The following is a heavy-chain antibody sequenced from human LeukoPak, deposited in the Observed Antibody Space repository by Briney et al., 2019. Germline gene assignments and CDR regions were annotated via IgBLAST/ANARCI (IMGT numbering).Heavy chain of an antibody. CDR3: STEDKYCTTPNCGAY. V-gene: IGHV1-2*02. J-gene: IGHJ4*02. CDR1: GYTLTDYY. CDR2: IIPHSGGT. Sequence: ASVKVSCEASGYTLTDYYIHWVRQAPGQDLEWMGFIIPHSGGTTYEQRFQGRVTMTRDMSIGTFYMELSSLRSDDTAVYYCSTEDKYCTTPNCGAYWGQGTLVTVSS. D-gene: IGHD2-8*01.